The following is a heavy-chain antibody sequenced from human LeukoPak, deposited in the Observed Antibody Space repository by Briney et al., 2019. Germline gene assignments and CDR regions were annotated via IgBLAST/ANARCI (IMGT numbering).Heavy chain of an antibody. J-gene: IGHJ4*02. D-gene: IGHD6-13*01. CDR2: INHSGST. V-gene: IGHV4-34*01. CDR1: GGSFSGYY. Sequence: PSETLSLTCAVYGGSFSGYYWSWIRQPPGKGLEWIGEINHSGSTNYNPSLKSRVTISVDTSKNQFSLKLSSVTAADTAVYYCARAVVSRSWYRYWGQGTLVTVSS. CDR3: ARAVVSRSWYRY.